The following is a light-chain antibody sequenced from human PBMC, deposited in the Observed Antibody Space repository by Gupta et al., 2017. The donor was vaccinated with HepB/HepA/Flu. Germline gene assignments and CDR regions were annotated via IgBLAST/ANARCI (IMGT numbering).Light chain of an antibody. Sequence: EVVLTQSPATLSLSPGERATLSCRASQSVGNSLAWYQQRPGQVPRLLIYDASYRATGIPARFSRSGSGTDFTVTISRRDPEDFAVYYCQQRSNWPLTFRGETKEEIK. CDR1: QSVGNS. V-gene: IGKV3-11*01. J-gene: IGKJ4*01. CDR3: QQRSNWPLT. CDR2: DAS.